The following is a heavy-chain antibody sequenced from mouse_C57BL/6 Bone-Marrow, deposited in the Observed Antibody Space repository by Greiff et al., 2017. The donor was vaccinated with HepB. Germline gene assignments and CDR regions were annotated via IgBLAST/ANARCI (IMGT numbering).Heavy chain of an antibody. V-gene: IGHV1-72*01. D-gene: IGHD1-1*01. CDR1: GYTFTSYW. J-gene: IGHJ4*01. CDR3: ARRFTTVDYYAMDY. CDR2: IDPNSGGT. Sequence: QVQLKQSGAELVKPGASVKLSCKASGYTFTSYWMHWVKQRPGRGLEWIGRIDPNSGGTKYNEKFKSKATLTVDKPSSTAYMQLSSLTSEDSAVYYCARRFTTVDYYAMDYWGQGTSVTVSS.